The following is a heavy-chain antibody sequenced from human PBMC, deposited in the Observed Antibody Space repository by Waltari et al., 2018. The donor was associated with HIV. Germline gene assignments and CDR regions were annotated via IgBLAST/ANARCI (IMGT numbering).Heavy chain of an antibody. Sequence: VQLEESGGGVVQPGRSRRPPCAASGFRVSDYGMHWVRQAPGKGLQWVVVIWYDGSKKEYSDSVKGRFTISKDNSKNTLFLQMNSLRVDDTAVYFCARVPFASSWSADSFDVWGPGTRITVSS. CDR3: ARVPFASSWSADSFDV. D-gene: IGHD6-13*01. V-gene: IGHV3-33*01. CDR1: GFRVSDYG. CDR2: IWYDGSKK. J-gene: IGHJ3*01.